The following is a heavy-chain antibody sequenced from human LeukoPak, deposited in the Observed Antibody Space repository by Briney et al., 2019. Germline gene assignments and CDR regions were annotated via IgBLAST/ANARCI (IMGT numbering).Heavy chain of an antibody. CDR3: ARTKVLPDYYDNSGGFDY. Sequence: SETLSLTCTVSGGSISSYHWSWIRQPAGKGLEWIGRIYTSGSTNYNPSLKSRVTISVDTSKNQFSPKLSSVTAADTAVYYCARTKVLPDYYDNSGGFDYWGQGTLVTVSS. J-gene: IGHJ4*02. D-gene: IGHD3-22*01. CDR1: GGSISSYH. V-gene: IGHV4-4*07. CDR2: IYTSGST.